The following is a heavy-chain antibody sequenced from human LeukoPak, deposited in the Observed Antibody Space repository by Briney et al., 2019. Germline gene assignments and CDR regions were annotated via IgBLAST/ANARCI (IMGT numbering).Heavy chain of an antibody. CDR3: AVLVGYSYGSVPTSTNWFDP. J-gene: IGHJ5*02. V-gene: IGHV1-69*02. D-gene: IGHD5-18*01. CDR2: IIPILGIA. CDR1: GGTFSSYT. Sequence: SVKVSCKASGGTFSSYTISWVRQAPGQGLEWMGRIIPILGIANYAQKFQGRVTITADKSTSTAYMELSSLRTEDTAVYYCAVLVGYSYGSVPTSTNWFDPWGQGTLVTVSS.